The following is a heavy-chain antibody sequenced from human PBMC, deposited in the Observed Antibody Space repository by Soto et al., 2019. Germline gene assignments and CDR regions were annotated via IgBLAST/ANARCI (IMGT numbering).Heavy chain of an antibody. Sequence: QVQLVQSGAEVKKPGASVKVSCKASGYTFTSYYMHWVRQAPGQGLEWMGIINPRGGSTSYAQKFQGRVTMTRDTSTSTVYMELSSLRSEDTAVYYCASSVATRFPFDYWGQGTLVTVSS. D-gene: IGHD1-26*01. J-gene: IGHJ4*02. CDR1: GYTFTSYY. CDR3: ASSVATRFPFDY. CDR2: INPRGGST. V-gene: IGHV1-46*01.